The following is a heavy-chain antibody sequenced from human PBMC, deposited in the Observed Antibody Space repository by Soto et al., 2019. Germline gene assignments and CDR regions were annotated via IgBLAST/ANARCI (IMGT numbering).Heavy chain of an antibody. Sequence: SETLSLTFTVSGGSMISYYWSWSRQRPGRGLEWIGFIYYAGSTKYNPSLNSRVTISVDTSKNQFSLRLTSVTAADTAVYYCGILDMITFGGVIGPNDAFDSWGQGKMVTVS. CDR2: IYYAGST. V-gene: IGHV4-59*08. CDR3: GILDMITFGGVIGPNDAFDS. J-gene: IGHJ3*02. D-gene: IGHD3-16*02. CDR1: GGSMISYY.